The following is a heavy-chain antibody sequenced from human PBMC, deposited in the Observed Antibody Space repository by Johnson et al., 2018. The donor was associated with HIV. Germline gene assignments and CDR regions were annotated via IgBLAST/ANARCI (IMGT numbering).Heavy chain of an antibody. Sequence: VQLVESGGGLVKPGGSLRLSCAASGFIFSNAWLSWVRQAPGKGLEWVGHIKSKTDCGTTDYAAPVKGRFTISRDDSKHRLHLQMNSLKTEDTAVYYCTIGLTIFGVVILDAFDIWGQGTMVTVSS. CDR2: IKSKTDCGTT. CDR3: TIGLTIFGVVILDAFDI. J-gene: IGHJ3*02. CDR1: GFIFSNAW. V-gene: IGHV3-15*01. D-gene: IGHD3-3*01.